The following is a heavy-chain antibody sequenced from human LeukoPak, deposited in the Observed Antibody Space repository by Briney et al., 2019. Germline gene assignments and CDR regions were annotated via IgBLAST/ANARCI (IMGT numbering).Heavy chain of an antibody. Sequence: ASVRVSCKTSGYIFTGFYLHWVRQAPGSGFGWMGWINPHSGETNYAQTFQGRVTMTRDTSINTAYMELSSLRYDDTAVYFCARDFDYSSGPVDYWGQGALVTVSS. CDR1: GYIFTGFY. CDR2: INPHSGET. V-gene: IGHV1-2*02. CDR3: ARDFDYSSGPVDY. J-gene: IGHJ4*02. D-gene: IGHD3-10*01.